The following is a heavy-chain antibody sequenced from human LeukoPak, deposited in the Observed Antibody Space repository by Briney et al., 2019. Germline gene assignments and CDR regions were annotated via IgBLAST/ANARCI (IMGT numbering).Heavy chain of an antibody. CDR3: ARGRRRGLSGAVDH. V-gene: IGHV4-34*01. Sequence: PSETLSLTCAVYGGPFSAYYWFWIRQPPGKGLEWIGEVTHSGSINYNPSLTSRITISVDTSKNQFSLRVTSVTAADTAVYYCARGRRRGLSGAVDHWGQGTLVTGSS. J-gene: IGHJ5*02. D-gene: IGHD3-10*01. CDR2: VTHSGSI. CDR1: GGPFSAYY.